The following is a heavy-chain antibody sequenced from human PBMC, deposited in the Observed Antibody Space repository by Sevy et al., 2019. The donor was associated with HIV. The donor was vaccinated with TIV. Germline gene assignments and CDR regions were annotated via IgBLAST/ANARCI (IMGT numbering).Heavy chain of an antibody. Sequence: GVSLRLSCVASGFSFSSYGMHWVRQAPGKGLEWVGISWYDGNDNYYANSVKGRFTISRDNSKNTLFLQMNNLRGDDTAVYYCAKDKLLRETGTTLDAWGQGTLVTVSS. CDR2: SWYDGNDN. J-gene: IGHJ5*02. V-gene: IGHV3-33*03. D-gene: IGHD1-1*01. CDR3: AKDKLLRETGTTLDA. CDR1: GFSFSSYG.